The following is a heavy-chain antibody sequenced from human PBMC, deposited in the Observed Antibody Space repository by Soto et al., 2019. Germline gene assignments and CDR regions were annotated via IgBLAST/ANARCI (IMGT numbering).Heavy chain of an antibody. Sequence: SETLSLTCSVSAGSISNYHWSWIRQPPGKGLEWIGYIFYTGKTNYNPSLKSRVTISLDTSKNQCSLRLDSVTAADTAVYYCARVLEVAGGFDPWGQGTLVTVSS. D-gene: IGHD2-15*01. CDR3: ARVLEVAGGFDP. CDR1: AGSISNYH. CDR2: IFYTGKT. V-gene: IGHV4-59*01. J-gene: IGHJ5*02.